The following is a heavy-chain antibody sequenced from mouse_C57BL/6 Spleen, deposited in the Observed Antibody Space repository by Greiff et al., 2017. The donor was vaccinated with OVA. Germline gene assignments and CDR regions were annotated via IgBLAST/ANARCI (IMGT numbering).Heavy chain of an antibody. CDR2: ISSGSSTI. CDR3: ATRITHYYAMDY. Sequence: EVKLVESGGGLVKPGGSLKLSCAASGFTFSDYGMHWVRQAPEKGLEWVAYISSGSSTIYYADTVKGRFTISRDNAKNTLFLQMTSLRSEDTAMYYCATRITHYYAMDYWGQGTSVTGSS. J-gene: IGHJ4*01. CDR1: GFTFSDYG. V-gene: IGHV5-17*01. D-gene: IGHD2-4*01.